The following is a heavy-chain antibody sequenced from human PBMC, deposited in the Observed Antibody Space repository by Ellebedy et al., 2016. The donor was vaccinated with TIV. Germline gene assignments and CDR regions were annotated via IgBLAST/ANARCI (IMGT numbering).Heavy chain of an antibody. J-gene: IGHJ4*02. CDR2: ISGSGGST. V-gene: IGHV3-23*01. CDR3: AKKAGYSYGHTPLDY. CDR1: GFTFSRYG. D-gene: IGHD5-18*01. Sequence: GGSLRLSCAASGFTFSRYGMSWVRQAPGKGLEWVSAISGSGGSTYYADSVKGRFTISRDNFKNTLYLQMNSLRAEDTAVYYCAKKAGYSYGHTPLDYWGQGTLVTVSS.